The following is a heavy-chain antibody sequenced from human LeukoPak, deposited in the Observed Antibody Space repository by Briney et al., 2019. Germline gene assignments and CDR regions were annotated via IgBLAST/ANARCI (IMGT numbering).Heavy chain of an antibody. J-gene: IGHJ4*02. D-gene: IGHD6-13*01. CDR2: ISSSGTNI. V-gene: IGHV3-11*04. CDR3: ARCFRGYSYITN. CDR1: GFTFSDYY. Sequence: GGSLRLSCAASGFTFSDYYMSWIRQAPGKGLEWVSYISSSGTNIYYADSVKGRFTISRDNAKNSLYLQMNSLRAEDTAVYYCARCFRGYSYITNWGQGTLVTVSS.